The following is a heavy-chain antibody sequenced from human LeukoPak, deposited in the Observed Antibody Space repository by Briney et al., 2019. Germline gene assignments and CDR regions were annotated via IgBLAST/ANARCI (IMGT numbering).Heavy chain of an antibody. V-gene: IGHV4-34*01. CDR2: INHSGST. J-gene: IGHJ5*02. D-gene: IGHD1-1*01. CDR3: ARGVRYRNWFDP. Sequence: NPSETLSLTCAVYGGSFSGYYWSWIRQPPGKGLEWIGEINHSGSTNYNPSLKSRVTISVDTSKNQFSLKLSSVTAADTAVYYCARGVRYRNWFDPWGQGTLVTVSS. CDR1: GGSFSGYY.